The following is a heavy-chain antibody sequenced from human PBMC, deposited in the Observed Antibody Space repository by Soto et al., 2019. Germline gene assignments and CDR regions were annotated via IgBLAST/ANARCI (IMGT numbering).Heavy chain of an antibody. D-gene: IGHD3-10*01. CDR1: GGSISSGDYY. J-gene: IGHJ5*02. Sequence: LSLTCTVSGGSISSGDYYWSWIRQPPGKGLEWIGYIYYSGSTYYNPSLKSRVTISVDTSKNQFSLKLSSVTAADTAVYYCARDSSLWFGEGSQGGIDPWGQGTLVTVSS. V-gene: IGHV4-30-4*01. CDR3: ARDSSLWFGEGSQGGIDP. CDR2: IYYSGST.